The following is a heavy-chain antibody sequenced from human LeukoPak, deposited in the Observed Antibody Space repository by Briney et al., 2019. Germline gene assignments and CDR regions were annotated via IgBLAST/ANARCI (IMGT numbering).Heavy chain of an antibody. V-gene: IGHV4-30-2*01. CDR2: IYHSGST. CDR3: ARIPGTTHGLVNTFDY. J-gene: IGHJ4*02. Sequence: PSQTLSLTCTVSSGSISSGGYFWSWIQQPPGKGLEWIGYIYHSGSTYYNPSLKSRVTMSVDKSNNQFSLKLSSVTAADTAVYYCARIPGTTHGLVNTFDYWGQGLLVTVSS. D-gene: IGHD1-14*01. CDR1: SGSISSGGYF.